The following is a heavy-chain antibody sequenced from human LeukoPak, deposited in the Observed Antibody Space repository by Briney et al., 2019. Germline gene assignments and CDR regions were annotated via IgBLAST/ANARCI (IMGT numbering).Heavy chain of an antibody. CDR1: GYTFTGYY. J-gene: IGHJ4*02. CDR2: INPNSGGT. CDR3: ARAPPSPPYYYDISVYPPFDS. D-gene: IGHD3-22*01. Sequence: ASVKVSCKASGYTFTGYYMHWVRQAPGQGLEWMGRINPNSGGTNYAQKFQGRVTMTRDTSISTAYMELSRLRSDDTAVYYCARAPPSPPYYYDISVYPPFDSGGQETLVTVPS. V-gene: IGHV1-2*06.